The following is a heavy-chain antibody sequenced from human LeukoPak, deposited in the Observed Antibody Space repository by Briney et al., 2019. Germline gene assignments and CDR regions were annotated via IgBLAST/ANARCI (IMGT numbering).Heavy chain of an antibody. J-gene: IGHJ4*02. CDR1: GGTFSSYA. V-gene: IGHV1-69*01. CDR3: AGGGYSGYEALPYYFDY. CDR2: IIPIFGTA. Sequence: ASVKVSCKVSGGTFSSYAISWVRQAPGQGLEWMGGIIPIFGTANYAQKFQGRVTITADESTSTAYMELSSLRSEDTAVYYCAGGGYSGYEALPYYFDYWGQGTLVTVSS. D-gene: IGHD5-12*01.